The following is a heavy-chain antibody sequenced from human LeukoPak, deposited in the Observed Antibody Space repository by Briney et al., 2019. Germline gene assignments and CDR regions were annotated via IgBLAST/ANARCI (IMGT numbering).Heavy chain of an antibody. V-gene: IGHV3-30*02. Sequence: GGSLRLSCAASGFTFSSYGMHWVRQAPGKGLEWVAFIRYDGSNKYYADSVKGRFTISRDNSKNTLYLQMNSLRAEDTAVYYCAKDPRAPGIRLYYFDYWGQGTLVTVSS. CDR3: AKDPRAPGIRLYYFDY. CDR2: IRYDGSNK. D-gene: IGHD5-12*01. CDR1: GFTFSSYG. J-gene: IGHJ4*02.